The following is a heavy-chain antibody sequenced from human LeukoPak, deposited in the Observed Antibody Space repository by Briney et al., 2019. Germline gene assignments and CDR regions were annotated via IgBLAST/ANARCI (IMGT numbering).Heavy chain of an antibody. CDR1: GFTFSTYA. D-gene: IGHD6-6*01. J-gene: IGHJ4*02. CDR3: AKSGGGISARRNFDY. CDR2: ISGSGSST. V-gene: IGHV3-23*01. Sequence: GGSLRLSCAASGFTFSTYAMSWVRQAPGKGLEWVSAISGSGSSTYYADSVTGRLTISRDKSKNTLYLQMNRLRAEDTAVYYCAKSGGGISARRNFDYWGQGTLVTVSS.